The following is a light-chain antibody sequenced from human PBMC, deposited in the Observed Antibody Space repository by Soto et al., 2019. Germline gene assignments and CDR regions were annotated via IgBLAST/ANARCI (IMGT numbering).Light chain of an antibody. J-gene: IGLJ3*02. CDR1: SSDVGSYNL. Sequence: QSVLTQPASVSGSPGQSITISCTGTSSDVGSYNLVSWYQQHPGKAPKLMIYEGSKRPSGVSNRFSGSKSGNTASLTISGLQAEDEADYYCRSFAGSSPGVFGGGTKLTVL. V-gene: IGLV2-23*01. CDR2: EGS. CDR3: RSFAGSSPGV.